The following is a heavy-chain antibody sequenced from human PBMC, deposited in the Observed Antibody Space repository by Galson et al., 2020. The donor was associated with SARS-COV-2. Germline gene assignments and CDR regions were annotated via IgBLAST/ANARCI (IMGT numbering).Heavy chain of an antibody. CDR3: ARGAYYDFWSGYYPAAEYFQH. Sequence: GGSLRLSCAASGFTFSSYWMSWVRQAPGKGLEWVANIKQDGSEKYYVDSVKGRFTISRDNAKNSLYLQMNSLRAEDTAVYYCARGAYYDFWSGYYPAAEYFQHWGQGTLVTVSS. D-gene: IGHD3-3*01. V-gene: IGHV3-7*04. CDR2: IKQDGSEK. J-gene: IGHJ1*01. CDR1: GFTFSSYW.